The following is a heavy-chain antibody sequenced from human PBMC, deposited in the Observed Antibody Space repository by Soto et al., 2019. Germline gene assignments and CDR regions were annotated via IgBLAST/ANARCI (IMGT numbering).Heavy chain of an antibody. Sequence: SETLSLTCTVSGGSISSGGYYWSWIRQHPGKGLEWIGYIYYSGSTYYNPSLKSRVTISVDTSKNQFSLKLSSVTAADTAVYYCARRGYGPGFPYYYGMDVWGQGTTVTVSS. J-gene: IGHJ6*02. V-gene: IGHV4-31*03. CDR2: IYYSGST. D-gene: IGHD3-10*01. CDR3: ARRGYGPGFPYYYGMDV. CDR1: GGSISSGGYY.